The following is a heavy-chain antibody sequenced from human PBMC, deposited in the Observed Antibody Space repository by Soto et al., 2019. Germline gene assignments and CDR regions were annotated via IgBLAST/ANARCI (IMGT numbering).Heavy chain of an antibody. Sequence: GGSLRLSCAASGFTFSSYAMSWVRQAPGKGLEWVATINQDGSEKEYVDSVNGRFTISRDNGKNSLWLQMNSLRVEDTAVYYCARKLYYYDTSAAGWFDPWGQGTLVTVSS. CDR2: INQDGSEK. V-gene: IGHV3-7*01. CDR1: GFTFSSYA. J-gene: IGHJ5*02. CDR3: ARKLYYYDTSAAGWFDP. D-gene: IGHD3-22*01.